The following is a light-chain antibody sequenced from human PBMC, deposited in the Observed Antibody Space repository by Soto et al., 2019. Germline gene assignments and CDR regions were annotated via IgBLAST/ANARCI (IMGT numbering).Light chain of an antibody. CDR1: QSVSSY. CDR2: DAS. V-gene: IGKV3-11*01. CDR3: QQRSNLPPT. J-gene: IGKJ4*01. Sequence: EIVLTQSPATLSLSPGERATLSCRASQSVSSYLAWYQQKPGQAPTLLIYDASNRATGIPARFSGSWYGTDFTLTISSLEPEDFAVYYCQQRSNLPPTFGGGTKVEIK.